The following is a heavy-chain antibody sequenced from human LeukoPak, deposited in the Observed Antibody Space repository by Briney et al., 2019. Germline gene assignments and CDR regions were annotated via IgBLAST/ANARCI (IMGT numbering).Heavy chain of an antibody. D-gene: IGHD6-19*01. V-gene: IGHV1-69*13. J-gene: IGHJ3*02. CDR2: IIPIFGTA. Sequence: GASVKVSCKASGGTFSSYAISWVRQAPGQGLEWMGGIIPIFGTANYAQKFQGRVTITADESTSTAYMELSSLRSEDTAVYYCAREVAVAVHAFDIWGQGTMVTVSS. CDR3: AREVAVAVHAFDI. CDR1: GGTFSSYA.